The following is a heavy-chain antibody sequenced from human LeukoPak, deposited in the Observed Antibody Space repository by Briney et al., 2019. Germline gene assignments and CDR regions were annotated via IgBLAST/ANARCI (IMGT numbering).Heavy chain of an antibody. CDR3: AREVGISIFDY. Sequence: GGSLRLSCAASGFTFSSYEMNWVRLAPGKGLEWVSYISESGSTIYYADSVKGRFTISRDNAKNSLYLRMNSLRAEDTAVYYCAREVGISIFDYWGQGTLVTVSS. CDR2: ISESGSTI. J-gene: IGHJ4*02. CDR1: GFTFSSYE. D-gene: IGHD6-13*01. V-gene: IGHV3-48*03.